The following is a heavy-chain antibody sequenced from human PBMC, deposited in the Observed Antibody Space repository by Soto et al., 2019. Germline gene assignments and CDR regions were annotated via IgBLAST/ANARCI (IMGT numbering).Heavy chain of an antibody. CDR1: GFTFSSYA. CDR3: TGKGYGYCSSTSYKDYYYYYGIDF. V-gene: IGHV3-30-3*01. CDR2: ISYDGSNK. Sequence: QVQLVESGGGVVQPGRSLRLSCAASGFTFSSYAMHWVRQAPGKGLEWVAVISYDGSNKYYSDSVKGRFTISIDNSNNTLDLKMSRPRAEDTAVYSCTGKGYGYCSSTSYKDYYYYYGIDFWGHRTTVTVSS. D-gene: IGHD2-2*03. J-gene: IGHJ6*02.